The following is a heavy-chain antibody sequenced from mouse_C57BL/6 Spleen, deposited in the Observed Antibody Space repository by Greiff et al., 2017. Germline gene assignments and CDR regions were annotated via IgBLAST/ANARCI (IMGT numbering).Heavy chain of an antibody. CDR3: ASVIFYGSSYVRDFDV. Sequence: QVQLQQSGAELVRPGTSVKVSCKASGYAFTNYLIEWVKQRHGQGLEWIGVINPGSGGTNYNEKFKGKATLTADKSSSTAYMQLSSLTSEDTAVYYCASVIFYGSSYVRDFDVGGTGTTVTVSS. CDR2: INPGSGGT. D-gene: IGHD1-1*01. J-gene: IGHJ1*03. CDR1: GYAFTNYL. V-gene: IGHV1-54*01.